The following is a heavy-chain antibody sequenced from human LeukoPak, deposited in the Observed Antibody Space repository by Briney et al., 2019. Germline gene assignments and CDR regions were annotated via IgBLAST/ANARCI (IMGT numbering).Heavy chain of an antibody. Sequence: PSETLSLTCAVSGYSISSGYYWGWIRPPPGKGLEWIGSIYHSGSTYYNPSLKSRVTISGDTSKNQFSLKLSSVTTADTAVYYCARHVLTSMVRGPDDAFDIWGQGTMVTVSS. V-gene: IGHV4-38-2*01. CDR2: IYHSGST. D-gene: IGHD3-10*01. J-gene: IGHJ3*02. CDR1: GYSISSGYY. CDR3: ARHVLTSMVRGPDDAFDI.